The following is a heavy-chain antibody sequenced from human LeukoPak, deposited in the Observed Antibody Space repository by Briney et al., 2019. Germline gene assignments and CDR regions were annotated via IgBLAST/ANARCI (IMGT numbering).Heavy chain of an antibody. CDR3: ARYVWGSYPTFEDY. CDR2: IYYSGST. J-gene: IGHJ4*02. Sequence: PSETLSLTCTVSGGSISGYYRSWIRQPPGKGLEWIGYIYYSGSTNYNPSLKSRVTISVDTSKNKFSLKLSSVTAADTAVYYCARYVWGSYPTFEDYWGQGTLVTVSS. V-gene: IGHV4-59*01. CDR1: GGSISGYY. D-gene: IGHD3-16*02.